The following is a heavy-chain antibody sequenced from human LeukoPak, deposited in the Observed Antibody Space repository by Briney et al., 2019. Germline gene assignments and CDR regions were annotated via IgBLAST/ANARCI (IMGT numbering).Heavy chain of an antibody. D-gene: IGHD3-3*01. CDR2: ISGSGGST. CDR1: GFTFSSYV. CDR3: AKVYDFWSGYYDY. J-gene: IGHJ4*02. V-gene: IGHV3-23*01. Sequence: PGGSLRLSCAASGFTFSSYVMSWVRQAPGKGLEWVSAISGSGGSTHYADSVKGRFTISRDNSKNTLYLQMNSLRAEDTAVYYCAKVYDFWSGYYDYWGQGTLVTVSS.